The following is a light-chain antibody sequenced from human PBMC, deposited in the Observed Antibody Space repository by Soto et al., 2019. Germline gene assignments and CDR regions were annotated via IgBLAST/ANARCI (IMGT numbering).Light chain of an antibody. V-gene: IGKV3-11*01. J-gene: IGKJ4*01. CDR3: QQRSNWPLT. CDR2: NAS. CDR1: QTVGSY. Sequence: EIVLTQSPATMSLSPGERATLSCRASQTVGSYLAWYQQKPGQAPRLLIYNASNRATGIPARFGGSGSGTDFTLTISSLETADFAVYYCQQRSNWPLTFGGGTKVEIK.